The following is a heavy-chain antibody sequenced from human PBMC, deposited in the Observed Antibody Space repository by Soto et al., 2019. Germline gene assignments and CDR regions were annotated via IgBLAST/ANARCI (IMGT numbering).Heavy chain of an antibody. V-gene: IGHV3-15*07. CDR3: TPGSLFDY. J-gene: IGHJ4*02. CDR1: GFPFSNVW. CDR2: IKSKTDGGTT. Sequence: GRPTRPPWASSGFPFSNVWMNWVRQVPGKGLEWVGRIKSKTDGGTTDYAAPVKGRFTISRDDSKNTLSLQMNSLKTEDTAVYYCTPGSLFDYRGQGTLVTVFS.